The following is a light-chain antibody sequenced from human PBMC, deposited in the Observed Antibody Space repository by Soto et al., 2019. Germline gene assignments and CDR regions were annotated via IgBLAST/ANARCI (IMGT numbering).Light chain of an antibody. CDR2: DAS. CDR1: QSISSW. J-gene: IGKJ1*01. CDR3: QQYNSYSRT. Sequence: DIQMTQSPSTLSASVGDRVTITCRASQSISSWLAWYQQKPGEAPNLLIYDASSLESGVPSRFSGSGSGTEFTLTISSLQPDDFATYYCQQYNSYSRTFGQGTKVDI. V-gene: IGKV1-5*01.